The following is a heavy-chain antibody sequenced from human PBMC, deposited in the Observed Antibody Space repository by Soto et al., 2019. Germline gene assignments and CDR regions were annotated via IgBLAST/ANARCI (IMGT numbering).Heavy chain of an antibody. D-gene: IGHD3-3*01. Sequence: SETLSLTCAVSGGSISSSNWWSWVRQPPGKGLEWIGEIYHSGSTNYNPSLKSRFTISVDKSTNQFSLKLSSVTAADTAVYYCASKDYDFWSGYRSWGQGTTVTVSS. V-gene: IGHV4-4*02. CDR3: ASKDYDFWSGYRS. CDR2: IYHSGST. CDR1: GGSISSSNW. J-gene: IGHJ6*02.